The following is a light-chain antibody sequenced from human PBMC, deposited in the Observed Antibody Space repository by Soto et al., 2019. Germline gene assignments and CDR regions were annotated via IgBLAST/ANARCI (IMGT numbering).Light chain of an antibody. J-gene: IGKJ4*01. CDR3: QQLGNYPLT. Sequence: DIQMTQSPSSLSASVGDRVTITCRASQGMSNNSAWIQQKPGKVPKFLIYAASTLQSGVPSRFSGCGSGTDFTLTIGSLQPEDFATYYCQQLGNYPLTFGGGTKVEIK. CDR2: AAS. V-gene: IGKV1-27*01. CDR1: QGMSNN.